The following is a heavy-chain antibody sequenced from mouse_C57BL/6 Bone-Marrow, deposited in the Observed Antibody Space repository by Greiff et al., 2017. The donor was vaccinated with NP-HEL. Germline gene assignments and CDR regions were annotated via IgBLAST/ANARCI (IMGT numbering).Heavy chain of an antibody. CDR3: ARVYGSSLAWFAY. CDR1: GFTFSSYG. V-gene: IGHV5-6*02. CDR2: ISSGGSYT. J-gene: IGHJ3*01. D-gene: IGHD1-1*01. Sequence: EVMLVESGGDLVKPGGSLKLSCAASGFTFSSYGMSWVRQTPDKRLEWVATISSGGSYTYYPDSVKGRFTISRDNAKNTLYLQMSRLKSEDTAMYYCARVYGSSLAWFAYWGQGTLVTVSA.